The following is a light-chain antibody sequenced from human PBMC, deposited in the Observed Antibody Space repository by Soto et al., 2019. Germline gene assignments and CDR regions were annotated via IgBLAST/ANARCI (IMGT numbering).Light chain of an antibody. Sequence: QSALTQPASVSGSPGQSITISCTGTSSDVGNYNLVSWYQQYPGKAPKLMIYEGGKRPSGVSNRFSGSKSGNTASLTISGLQAEDEADYYCQSHDSSLSGHVVFGGGTKLTVL. V-gene: IGLV2-14*02. J-gene: IGLJ2*01. CDR2: EGG. CDR3: QSHDSSLSGHVV. CDR1: SSDVGNYNL.